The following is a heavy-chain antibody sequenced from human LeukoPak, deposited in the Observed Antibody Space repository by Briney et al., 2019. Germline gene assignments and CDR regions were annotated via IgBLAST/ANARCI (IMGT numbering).Heavy chain of an antibody. J-gene: IGHJ4*02. D-gene: IGHD3-22*01. CDR1: RFTFSSYA. CDR2: ISGSGGST. Sequence: PGGSLRLSCAASRFTFSSYAMSWVRQAPGKGLEWVSAISGSGGSTYYADSVKGRFTISRDNSKNTLYLQMNSLRAEDTAVYYCAKDHHYDSSGYYYVYWGQGTLVTVSS. V-gene: IGHV3-23*01. CDR3: AKDHHYDSSGYYYVY.